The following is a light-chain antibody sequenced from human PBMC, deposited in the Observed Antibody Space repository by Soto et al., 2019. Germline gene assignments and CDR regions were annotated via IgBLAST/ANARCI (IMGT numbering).Light chain of an antibody. CDR1: QSVSSSY. CDR2: GAS. CDR3: QQYGSSPWT. J-gene: IGKJ1*01. V-gene: IGKV3-20*01. Sequence: EIVLTQSPCTLSLSPGERATLSCWASQSVSSSYLAWYQQKPGQAPRLLIYGASSRATGIPDRFSGSGSGTDFTLTISRLEPEDFAVYYCQQYGSSPWTFGQGTKVEIK.